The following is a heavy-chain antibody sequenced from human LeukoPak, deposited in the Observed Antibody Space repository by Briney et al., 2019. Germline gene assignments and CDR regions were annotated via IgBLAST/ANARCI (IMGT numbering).Heavy chain of an antibody. V-gene: IGHV4-39*01. D-gene: IGHD3-10*01. CDR2: IYYSGTT. J-gene: IGHJ4*02. Sequence: PSETLSLTCTVSGGSISSSSYYWGWIRQPPGEGLEWIGSIYYSGTTFYNPSLKSRLTISVDTSRDQFSLKLSSVTAADTAVYYCASYGSGNYRFFDSWGQGTLVTVSS. CDR3: ASYGSGNYRFFDS. CDR1: GGSISSSSYY.